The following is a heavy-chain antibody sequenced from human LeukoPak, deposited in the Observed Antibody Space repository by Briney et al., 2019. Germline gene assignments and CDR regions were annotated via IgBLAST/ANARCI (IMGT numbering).Heavy chain of an antibody. Sequence: PSETLSLTCAVYGGSFSGYYRSWIRQPPGKGLEWIGEINHSGSTNYNPSLKSRVTISVDTSKNQFSLKLSSVTAADTAVYYCARLSYDSSGYYRDYWGQGTLVTVSS. CDR3: ARLSYDSSGYYRDY. V-gene: IGHV4-34*01. CDR2: INHSGST. CDR1: GGSFSGYY. D-gene: IGHD3-22*01. J-gene: IGHJ4*02.